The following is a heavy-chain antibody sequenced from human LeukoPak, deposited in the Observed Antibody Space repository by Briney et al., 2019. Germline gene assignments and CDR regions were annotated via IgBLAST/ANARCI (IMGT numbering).Heavy chain of an antibody. CDR2: ISSNSSYI. CDR1: GFSFSTYT. Sequence: GGSLRLSCAASGFSFSTYTMNWVRQAPGKGLEWVSSISSNSSYIYYGDSVKGRFTISRDNAKNSVYLQMNGLRAEDTAVYYCAKGVYDFDYWGQGTLVTVSS. D-gene: IGHD2-8*01. J-gene: IGHJ4*02. V-gene: IGHV3-21*04. CDR3: AKGVYDFDY.